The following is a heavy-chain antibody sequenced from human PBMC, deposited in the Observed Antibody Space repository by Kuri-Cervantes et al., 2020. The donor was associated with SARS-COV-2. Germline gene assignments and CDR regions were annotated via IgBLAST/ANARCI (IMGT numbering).Heavy chain of an antibody. Sequence: GGSLRLSCAASGFTFSGSAMHWVRQASGKGLEWVGRIRSKANSYATAYAESVKGRFTISRDDSKNTAYLQMNSLKTEDTAVYYCTTGDWFDPWGQGTLVTVSS. J-gene: IGHJ5*02. V-gene: IGHV3-73*01. CDR1: GFTFSGSA. D-gene: IGHD3-10*01. CDR2: IRSKANSYAT. CDR3: TTGDWFDP.